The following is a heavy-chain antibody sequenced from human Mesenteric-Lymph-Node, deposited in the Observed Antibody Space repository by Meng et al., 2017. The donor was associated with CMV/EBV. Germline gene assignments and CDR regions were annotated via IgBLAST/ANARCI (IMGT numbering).Heavy chain of an antibody. CDR1: GYIFTTYY. Sequence: ASVKVSCKASGYIFTTYYVHWVRQAPGQGLEYMGIIDPSGGTTRYAQKFEGRVTMTRDTSTSTVYMELSSLRSEDTAVYYCARDRRWRGYCSSTSCYRNGMDVWGQGTTVTVSS. CDR2: IDPSGGTT. D-gene: IGHD2-2*02. CDR3: ARDRRWRGYCSSTSCYRNGMDV. V-gene: IGHV1-46*01. J-gene: IGHJ6*02.